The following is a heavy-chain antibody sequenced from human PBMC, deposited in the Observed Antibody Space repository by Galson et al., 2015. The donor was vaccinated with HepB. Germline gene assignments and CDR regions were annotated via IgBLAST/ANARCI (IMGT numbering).Heavy chain of an antibody. CDR3: ARDSGYISGWYAGRGGFDY. CDR2: IVYDGSDK. V-gene: IGHV3-30*03. J-gene: IGHJ4*02. Sequence: SLRLSCAASGFTFRSYGMHWVRQAPSKGLEWVAVIVYDGSDKNSADSVTGRFTISRDNSKNTLYLQMNSLRAEDTAVYYCARDSGYISGWYAGRGGFDYWGQGTLVTVSS. CDR1: GFTFRSYG. D-gene: IGHD6-19*01.